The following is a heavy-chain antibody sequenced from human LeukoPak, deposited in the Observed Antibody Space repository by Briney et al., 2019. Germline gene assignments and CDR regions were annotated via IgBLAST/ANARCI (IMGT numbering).Heavy chain of an antibody. J-gene: IGHJ4*02. D-gene: IGHD3-10*01. CDR3: ARDTTMVRGNSRDFDY. Sequence: SETLSLTCTVSGGSISSSSYYWSWIRQPAGKGLEWIGRIYTSGSTNYNPSLKSRVTISVDTSKNQFSLKLSSVTAADTAVYYCARDTTMVRGNSRDFDYWGQGTLVTVSS. V-gene: IGHV4-61*02. CDR2: IYTSGST. CDR1: GGSISSSSYY.